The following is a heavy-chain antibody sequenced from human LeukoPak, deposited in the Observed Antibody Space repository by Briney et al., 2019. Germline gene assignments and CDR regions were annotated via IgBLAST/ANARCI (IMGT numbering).Heavy chain of an antibody. CDR1: GGSISSSSYY. V-gene: IGHV4-39*01. D-gene: IGHD3-9*01. J-gene: IGHJ5*02. CDR2: IYYSGST. Sequence: SETLSLTCTVSGGSISSSSYYWGWIRQPPGKGLEWIGSIYYSGSTYYNPSLKSRVTISVDTSKNQFSLKLSSVTAADTAVYYCARHDAYYDILTGYYKQVSWFDPWGQGTLVTVSS. CDR3: ARHDAYYDILTGYYKQVSWFDP.